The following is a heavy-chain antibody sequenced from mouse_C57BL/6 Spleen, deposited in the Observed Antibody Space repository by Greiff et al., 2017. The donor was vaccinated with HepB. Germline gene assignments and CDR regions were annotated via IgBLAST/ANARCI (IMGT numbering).Heavy chain of an antibody. CDR3: AKMGDYDPHFDY. J-gene: IGHJ2*01. D-gene: IGHD2-4*01. Sequence: DVHLVESGGGLVKPGGSLKLSCAASGFTFSSYAMSWVRQTPEKRLEWVATISDGGSYTYYPDNVKGRFTISRDNAKNNLYLQMSHLKSEDTAMYYCAKMGDYDPHFDYWGQGTTLTVSS. V-gene: IGHV5-4*01. CDR1: GFTFSSYA. CDR2: ISDGGSYT.